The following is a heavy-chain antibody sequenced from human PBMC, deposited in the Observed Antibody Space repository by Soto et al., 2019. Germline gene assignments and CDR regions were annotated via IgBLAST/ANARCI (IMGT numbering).Heavy chain of an antibody. CDR2: ISATGGST. V-gene: IGHV3-23*01. Sequence: EVQVLDSGGGLVQPGGSLRLSCAASGFTFNNYAMNWVRQAPGKGLELVATISATGGSTYYADSVKGRFTISRDNSKNTLYLQMNCLRVEDTAVYYCAKDRLAGNFDYWGQGTQVTVSS. CDR3: AKDRLAGNFDY. J-gene: IGHJ4*02. CDR1: GFTFNNYA.